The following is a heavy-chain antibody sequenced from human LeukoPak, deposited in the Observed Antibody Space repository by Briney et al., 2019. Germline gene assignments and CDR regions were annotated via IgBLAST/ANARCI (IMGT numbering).Heavy chain of an antibody. CDR2: IYHSGST. CDR1: GGSISSGGYY. CDR3: ARHSWDSSGYLLGPVDY. J-gene: IGHJ4*02. Sequence: SETLSLTCTVSGGSISSGGYYWSWIRQPPGKGLEWIGYIYHSGSTYYNPSLKSRVTISVDRSKNQFSLKLSSVTAADTAVYYCARHSWDSSGYLLGPVDYWGQGTLVTVSS. D-gene: IGHD3-22*01. V-gene: IGHV4-30-2*01.